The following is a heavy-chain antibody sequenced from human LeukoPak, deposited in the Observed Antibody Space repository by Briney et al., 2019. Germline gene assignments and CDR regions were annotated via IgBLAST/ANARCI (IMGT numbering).Heavy chain of an antibody. J-gene: IGHJ4*02. CDR3: ARDRGTWNDDGFDY. V-gene: IGHV4-39*07. Sequence: SETLSLTRTVSGGSISSSSYYWGWIRQPPGKGLEWIGRIYISGSTNYNPSLKSRVTMSVDTSKNQFSLKLSSVTAADTAVYYCARDRGTWNDDGFDYWGQGTLVTVSS. CDR1: GGSISSSSYY. D-gene: IGHD1-1*01. CDR2: IYISGST.